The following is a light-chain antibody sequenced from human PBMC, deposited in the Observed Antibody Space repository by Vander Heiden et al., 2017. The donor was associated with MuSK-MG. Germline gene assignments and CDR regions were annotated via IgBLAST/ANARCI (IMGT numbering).Light chain of an antibody. Sequence: DIVMTQSPDSLAVSLGERATINCKSSQSVLYSSNNKNYLAWYQQKPGQPPKLLIYWASTRESGVPDRFSGSGSGTDFTLTISSLQAEDVAVYYCQQYYSTHRFGGGTKVEIK. CDR1: QSVLYSSNNKNY. CDR3: QQYYSTHR. CDR2: WAS. J-gene: IGKJ4*01. V-gene: IGKV4-1*01.